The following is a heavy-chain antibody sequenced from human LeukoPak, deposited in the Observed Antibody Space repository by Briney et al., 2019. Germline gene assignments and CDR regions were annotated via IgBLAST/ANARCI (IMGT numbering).Heavy chain of an antibody. D-gene: IGHD2-15*01. CDR3: ARDYCSGGSCYSDY. CDR2: ISSSGSTI. Sequence: GGSLRLSCAASGFTFSSYAMSWVRQAPGKGLEWVSYISSSGSTIYYADSVKGRFTISRDNAKNSLYLQMNSLRAEDTAVYYCARDYCSGGSCYSDYWGQGTLVTVSS. J-gene: IGHJ4*02. CDR1: GFTFSSYA. V-gene: IGHV3-48*03.